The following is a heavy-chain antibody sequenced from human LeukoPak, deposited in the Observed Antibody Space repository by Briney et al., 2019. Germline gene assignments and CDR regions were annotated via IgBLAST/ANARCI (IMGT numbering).Heavy chain of an antibody. Sequence: ASVKVSCKASGYTFTSYYMHWVRQAPGQGLEWMGIINPSGGSTSYAQKFQGRVTMTRDTSISTAYMELSRLRSDDTAVYYCARDPPYSGILPDYWGQGTLVTVSS. CDR1: GYTFTSYY. D-gene: IGHD1-26*01. J-gene: IGHJ4*02. CDR3: ARDPPYSGILPDY. V-gene: IGHV1-46*01. CDR2: INPSGGST.